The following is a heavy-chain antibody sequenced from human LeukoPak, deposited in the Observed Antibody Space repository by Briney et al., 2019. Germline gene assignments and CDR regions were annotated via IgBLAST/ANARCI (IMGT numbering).Heavy chain of an antibody. CDR2: IYYSGST. D-gene: IGHD4-23*01. CDR3: ARSLTTVVTPYWFDP. CDR1: GDSISSSSYY. Sequence: SETLSLTCTVSGDSISSSSYYWGWIRQPPGKGLEWIGSIYYSGSTYYNPSLKSRVTISVDTSKNQFSLKLSSVTAADTAVYYCARSLTTVVTPYWFDPWGQGTLVTVSS. J-gene: IGHJ5*02. V-gene: IGHV4-39*01.